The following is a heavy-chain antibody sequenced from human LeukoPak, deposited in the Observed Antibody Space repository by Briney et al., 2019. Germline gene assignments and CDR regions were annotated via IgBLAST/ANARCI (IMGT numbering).Heavy chain of an antibody. CDR1: SGSISTSNYY. CDR3: ARDRRVAYNYGSGSNAGYGFDP. V-gene: IGHV4-39*07. CDR2: IFYSGST. Sequence: PSETLSLTCTVSSGSISTSNYYWGWVRHPPGKALEWIGNIFYSGSTYYSPSLKSRVTISLDTSRSRFSLKLNSVTAADTAVYYCARDRRVAYNYGSGSNAGYGFDPWGQGTLVTVSS. D-gene: IGHD3-10*01. J-gene: IGHJ5*02.